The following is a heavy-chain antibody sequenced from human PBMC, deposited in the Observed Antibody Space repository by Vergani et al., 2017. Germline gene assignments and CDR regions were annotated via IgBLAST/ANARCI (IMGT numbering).Heavy chain of an antibody. D-gene: IGHD6-13*01. Sequence: QVQLQESGPGLVKPSQTLSLTCTVLGGSISSGGYYWSWLRQHPGTGLEWIGYIYYSGSTYYNPSLKSRVTISVDTSKNQFSLTLCSVTAADTAVYYCARDVGIAAAGGPVDYWGQGTLVTVSS. CDR3: ARDVGIAAAGGPVDY. CDR1: GGSISSGGYY. J-gene: IGHJ4*02. CDR2: IYYSGST. V-gene: IGHV4-31*03.